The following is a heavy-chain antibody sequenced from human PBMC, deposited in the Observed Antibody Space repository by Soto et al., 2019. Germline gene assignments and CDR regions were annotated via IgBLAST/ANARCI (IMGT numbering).Heavy chain of an antibody. J-gene: IGHJ3*02. V-gene: IGHV1-3*01. Sequence: ASVKVSCKASGYTFTSYAMHWVRQAPGQRLEWMGWINAGNGNTKYSQKFQGRVTITRDTSASTAYMELSSLRSEDTAVYYCARGEGATDAFDIWGQGTMVTVS. CDR2: INAGNGNT. CDR1: GYTFTSYA. CDR3: ARGEGATDAFDI. D-gene: IGHD1-26*01.